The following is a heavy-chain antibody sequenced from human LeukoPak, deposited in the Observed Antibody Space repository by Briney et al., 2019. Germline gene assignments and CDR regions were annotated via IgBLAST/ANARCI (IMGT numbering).Heavy chain of an antibody. V-gene: IGHV3-30*18. CDR3: AKDIAGNGDHGDY. D-gene: IGHD4-17*01. CDR1: GFTFSSYG. Sequence: PGGSLRLSCAASGFTFSSYGMHWVRQAPGKGLEWVAVISYDGSNKYYADSVKGRFTISRDNSKNTLYLQMNSLRAEDTAVYYCAKDIAGNGDHGDYWGQGTLVTVSS. CDR2: ISYDGSNK. J-gene: IGHJ4*02.